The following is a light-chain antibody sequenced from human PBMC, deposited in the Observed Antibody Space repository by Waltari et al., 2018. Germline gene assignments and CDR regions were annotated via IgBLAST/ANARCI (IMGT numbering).Light chain of an antibody. Sequence: DIGITHSPVTLSMSPGERATLSSRASQSVGSNLAWYQQKPGQAPRLCIYGKSNRATGIPGCFSGSGSGTEFTLTIRSLQSEYVALYYCQQYNTCLPWTFGQGTKVESK. CDR2: GKS. CDR1: QSVGSN. V-gene: IGKV3-15*01. CDR3: QQYNTCLPWT. J-gene: IGKJ1*01.